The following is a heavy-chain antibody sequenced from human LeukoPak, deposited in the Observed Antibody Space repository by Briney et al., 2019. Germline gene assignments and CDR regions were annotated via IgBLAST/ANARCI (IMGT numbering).Heavy chain of an antibody. J-gene: IGHJ4*02. CDR1: GGTFSSYA. CDR2: XIPIFGTA. D-gene: IGHD4-17*01. Sequence: GASVKVSCKASGGTFSSYAISWVRQAPGQGXXXXXXXIPIFGTANYAQKFQGRVTITADKSTSTAYMELSSLRSEDTAVYYCARDQSGYGDYEGHFDYWGQGTLVTVSS. CDR3: ARDQSGYGDYEGHFDY. V-gene: IGHV1-69*06.